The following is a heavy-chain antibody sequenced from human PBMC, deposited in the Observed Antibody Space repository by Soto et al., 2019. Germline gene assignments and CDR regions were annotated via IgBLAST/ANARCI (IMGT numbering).Heavy chain of an antibody. V-gene: IGHV6-1*01. CDR1: GGSVSSNSAA. CDR2: TYYRSKWYN. D-gene: IGHD3-22*01. CDR3: AREERYYYDSSGYLDAFAI. Sequence: PSQTLSLTCAISGGSVSSNSAAWNWIRQSPSRGLEWLGRTYYRSKWYNDYAVSVKSRITINPDTSKNQFSLQLNSVTPEDTAVYYCAREERYYYDSSGYLDAFAIRGHGTTVPVSS. J-gene: IGHJ3*02.